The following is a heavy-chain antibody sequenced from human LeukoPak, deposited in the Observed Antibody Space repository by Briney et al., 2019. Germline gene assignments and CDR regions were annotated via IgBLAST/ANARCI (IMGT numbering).Heavy chain of an antibody. CDR2: INHSGYT. CDR3: TRMTTGHDY. CDR1: GVSFDYYY. Sequence: SETLSLTCAVSGVSFDYYYWAWVRQTPGKGLEWIGEINHSGYTNDSPSLKGRATLSVDTSRKQFSLNLRSVTVADAGIYYCTRMTTGHDYWGQGTLVTVSS. V-gene: IGHV4-34*04. J-gene: IGHJ4*02. D-gene: IGHD4-17*01.